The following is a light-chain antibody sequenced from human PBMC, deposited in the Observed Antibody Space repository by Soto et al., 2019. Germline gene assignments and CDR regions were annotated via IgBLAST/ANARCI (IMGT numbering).Light chain of an antibody. CDR1: QSISSY. V-gene: IGKV1-39*01. CDR3: QQSYSTLT. CDR2: AAS. Sequence: DIQMSPSPSFLSASVGDRVTITCRGSQSISSYLNWYQHKPGKAPKLLIYAASSLQSGVPSRFCGSGSGTDFTLTISSLQTEDFATYYCQQSYSTLTFGGWTKLEIK. J-gene: IGKJ4*01.